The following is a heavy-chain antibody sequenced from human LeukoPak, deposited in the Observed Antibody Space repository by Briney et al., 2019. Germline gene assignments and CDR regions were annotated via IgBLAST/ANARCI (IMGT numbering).Heavy chain of an antibody. V-gene: IGHV4-59*01. CDR1: GGSISSYY. CDR3: ARDPRGGTSRDNWFDP. CDR2: IYYSVHT. Sequence: PSEPLSLTCTVSGGSISSYYWSWIRQPPGKGLEGIGYIYYSVHTKTNTSPKSRLTISVDTSKTPFSLKLTSVTAADTAVYYCARDPRGGTSRDNWFDPWGQGTLVTVSS. D-gene: IGHD1-1*01. J-gene: IGHJ5*02.